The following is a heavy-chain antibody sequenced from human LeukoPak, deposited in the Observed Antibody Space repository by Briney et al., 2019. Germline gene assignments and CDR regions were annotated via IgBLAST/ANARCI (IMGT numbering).Heavy chain of an antibody. CDR3: VRGDTAMFDY. J-gene: IGHJ4*02. D-gene: IGHD5-18*01. V-gene: IGHV3-30-3*01. Sequence: GGSLRLSCAASGFTFSSYAMHWVRQAPGKGLEWVAVISYDGSNKYYADSVKGRFTISRDNSKNTLYLQMNSLRAEDTAVYYCVRGDTAMFDYWGQGTLVTVSS. CDR2: ISYDGSNK. CDR1: GFTFSSYA.